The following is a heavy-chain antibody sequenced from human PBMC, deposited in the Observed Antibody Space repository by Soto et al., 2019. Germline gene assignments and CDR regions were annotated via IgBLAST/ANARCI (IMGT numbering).Heavy chain of an antibody. CDR2: MNPNSGNS. J-gene: IGHJ4*02. CDR1: GYTFTSYD. Sequence: QVQLVQSGAEVKKPGASVKVSCKASGYTFTSYDINWVRQATGQGLEWMAWMNPNSGNSGYAQTFQGRVTMTWDTSMRTVYMELSSLRSEDTAVYFCARGSSGWYDYWGQGTVITVSS. V-gene: IGHV1-8*01. CDR3: ARGSSGWYDY. D-gene: IGHD6-19*01.